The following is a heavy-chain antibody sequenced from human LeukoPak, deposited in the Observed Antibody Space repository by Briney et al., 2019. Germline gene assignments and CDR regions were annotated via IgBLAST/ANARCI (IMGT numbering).Heavy chain of an antibody. CDR2: INAGNGNT. V-gene: IGHV1-3*01. CDR1: GYTFTSYA. D-gene: IGHD3-9*01. Sequence: ASVKVSCKASGYTFTSYAMHWVRQAPGQRLEWMGWINAGNGNTKYSQKFQGRVTITRDTSASTAYMELSSLRSEDTAVYYCARGLNYYDTLTGLLWGQGTLVTVSS. CDR3: ARGLNYYDTLTGLL. J-gene: IGHJ4*02.